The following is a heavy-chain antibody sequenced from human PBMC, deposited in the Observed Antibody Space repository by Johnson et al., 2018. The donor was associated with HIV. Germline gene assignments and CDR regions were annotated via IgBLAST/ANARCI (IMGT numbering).Heavy chain of an antibody. CDR1: GFTVSTNS. Sequence: VQLVESGGGLVQPGGSLRLSCAASGFTVSTNSMSWVRQAPGKGLEWVGRIKSKTDGGTTDYAAPVKGRFTISRDDSKNTLYLQMNSLKVEDTALYYCAASPEDLRAFDIWGQGTMVTVSS. CDR3: AASPEDLRAFDI. CDR2: IKSKTDGGTT. D-gene: IGHD6-25*01. V-gene: IGHV3-15*01. J-gene: IGHJ3*02.